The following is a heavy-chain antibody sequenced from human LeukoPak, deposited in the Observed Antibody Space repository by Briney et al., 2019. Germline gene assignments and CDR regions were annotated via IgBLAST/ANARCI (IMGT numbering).Heavy chain of an antibody. D-gene: IGHD4-17*01. Sequence: GASVKVSCKASGGTFSSYAISWERQAHGQGLEWMGGIIPIFGTANYAQKFQGRVSMSRETSTSTVYMELSSLRSEDTALYYCARVLSGDYHRGDYWYFDLWGRGTLVTVSS. J-gene: IGHJ2*01. CDR1: GGTFSSYA. CDR2: IIPIFGTA. V-gene: IGHV1-69*05. CDR3: ARVLSGDYHRGDYWYFDL.